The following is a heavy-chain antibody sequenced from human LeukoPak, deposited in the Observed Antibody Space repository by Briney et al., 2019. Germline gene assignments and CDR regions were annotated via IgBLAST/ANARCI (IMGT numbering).Heavy chain of an antibody. CDR2: ISYDGTNK. Sequence: PARSLRLSCAASGFTFRDSAMHWVRQAPGKGLEWVAVISYDGTNKYYADSVKGRFTIARDNSKNTLFLQMNSLRLEDTAVYYCAADYGDYVSPSDWGQGTLVTVSS. V-gene: IGHV3-30*04. D-gene: IGHD4-17*01. J-gene: IGHJ4*02. CDR3: AADYGDYVSPSD. CDR1: GFTFRDSA.